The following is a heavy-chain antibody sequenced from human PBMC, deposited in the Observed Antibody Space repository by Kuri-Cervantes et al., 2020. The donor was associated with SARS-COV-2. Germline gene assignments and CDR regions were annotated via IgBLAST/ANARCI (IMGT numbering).Heavy chain of an antibody. J-gene: IGHJ6*02. V-gene: IGHV3-11*06. CDR3: ARDPGPKAHYGMDV. Sequence: GEFLKISCAASGFTFSDYYMSWIRQAPGKGLEWVSYISSSSSYTNYADSVKGRFTISRDNAKNSLYLQMNSLRAEDTAVYYCARDPGPKAHYGMDVWGQGTTVTVSS. CDR2: ISSSSSYT. CDR1: GFTFSDYY.